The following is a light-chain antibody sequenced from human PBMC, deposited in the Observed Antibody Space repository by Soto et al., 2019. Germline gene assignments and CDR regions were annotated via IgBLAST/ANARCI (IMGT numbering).Light chain of an antibody. CDR1: QSVSSSY. CDR3: QQYGSSPS. Sequence: EMVLTQSPGTLSLSPGERATLSCRASQSVSSSYLAWYQQKPGQAPRLLIYGASSRSNGIPDRFSGSECETDFTLKVSRLEPEAFAVYYCQQYGSSPSLGQANKLEIK. V-gene: IGKV3-20*01. CDR2: GAS. J-gene: IGKJ2*01.